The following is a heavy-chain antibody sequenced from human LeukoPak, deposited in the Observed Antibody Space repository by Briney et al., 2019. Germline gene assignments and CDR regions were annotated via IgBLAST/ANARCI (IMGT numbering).Heavy chain of an antibody. D-gene: IGHD6-13*01. CDR2: ISYDGGNK. CDR1: GFTLSSYS. V-gene: IGHV3-30*04. J-gene: IGHJ4*02. Sequence: GGSLRLSCAASGFTLSSYSMHWVRQAPGKGLEWVAVISYDGGNKYYADSVKGRFTISRDNAKNSLYLQMNSLRAEDTAVYYCARDLMGIAYRGAFYYWGQGTLVTVSS. CDR3: ARDLMGIAYRGAFYY.